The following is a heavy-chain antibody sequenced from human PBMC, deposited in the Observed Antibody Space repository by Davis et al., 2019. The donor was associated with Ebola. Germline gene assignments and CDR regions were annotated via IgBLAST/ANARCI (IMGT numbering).Heavy chain of an antibody. D-gene: IGHD3-10*01. CDR2: ISGGGGST. CDR1: GFTVSSNY. CDR3: AKDRGVLDGWYFDL. V-gene: IGHV3-23*01. Sequence: GGSLRLSCAASGFTVSSNYMSWIRQPPGKGLEWAPAISGGGGSTYYAGSVKGRFTISRDNSKNTLYLQMNSLRAEDTAVYYCAKDRGVLDGWYFDLWGRGSLVTVSS. J-gene: IGHJ2*01.